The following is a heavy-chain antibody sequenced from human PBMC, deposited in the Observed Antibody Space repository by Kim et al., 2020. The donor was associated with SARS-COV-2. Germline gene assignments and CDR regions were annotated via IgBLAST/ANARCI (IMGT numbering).Heavy chain of an antibody. CDR1: GFRSSDYW. D-gene: IGHD3-10*01. CDR2: INPDGSVT. CDR3: ARRYFYGSGSYYAFDI. V-gene: IGHV3-74*01. J-gene: IGHJ3*02. Sequence: GGSLRLSCAASGFRSSDYWMHWVCQAPGKGLVWVSRINPDGSVTNYAESVQGRFTISRDNAKNTLYLQMNSLRAEDTAVYYCARRYFYGSGSYYAFDIWGQGTMVTVSS.